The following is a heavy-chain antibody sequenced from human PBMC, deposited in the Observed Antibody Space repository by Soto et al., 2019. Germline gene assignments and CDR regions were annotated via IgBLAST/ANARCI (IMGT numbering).Heavy chain of an antibody. CDR1: EYTFTDYY. V-gene: IGHV1-46*01. D-gene: IGHD3-9*01. Sequence: GASVKVSCKSSEYTFTDYYIHWVRQAPGQGLEWMGLINPSGGSTSYAQKFQGRVTISVDTSKNQFSLKLSSVTAADTAVYYCARLYDILTGFIDYWGQGTLVTVSS. CDR3: ARLYDILTGFIDY. CDR2: INPSGGST. J-gene: IGHJ4*02.